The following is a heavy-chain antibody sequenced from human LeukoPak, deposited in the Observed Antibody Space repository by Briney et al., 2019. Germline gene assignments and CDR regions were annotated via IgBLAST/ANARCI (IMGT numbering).Heavy chain of an antibody. CDR2: IKQDGSEK. CDR1: GFPFSSYW. D-gene: IGHD1-14*01. V-gene: IGHV3-7*01. Sequence: PGGSLRLSCAASGFPFSSYWMSWVRQAPGKGLEWVANIKQDGSEKYYVDSVKGRFTISRDNAKNSLYLQMNSLRAEDTAVYYCTGINYFDYWGQGTLVTVSS. CDR3: TGINYFDY. J-gene: IGHJ4*02.